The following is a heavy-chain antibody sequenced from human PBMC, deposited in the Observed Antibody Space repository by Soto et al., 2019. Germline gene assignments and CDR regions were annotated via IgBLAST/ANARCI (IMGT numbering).Heavy chain of an antibody. Sequence: GGSLRLSCAASGFTFSSYSMNWVRQAPGKGLEWVSYISSSSSTIYYADSVKGRFTISRDNAKNSLYLQMNSLRDEDTAVYYCARVSTWGWLQFLWRAADFDYWGQGTLVTVSS. CDR1: GFTFSSYS. V-gene: IGHV3-48*02. CDR3: ARVSTWGWLQFLWRAADFDY. D-gene: IGHD5-12*01. J-gene: IGHJ4*02. CDR2: ISSSSSTI.